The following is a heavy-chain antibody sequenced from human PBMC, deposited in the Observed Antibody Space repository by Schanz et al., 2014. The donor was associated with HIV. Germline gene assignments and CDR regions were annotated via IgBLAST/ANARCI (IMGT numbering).Heavy chain of an antibody. Sequence: QVQLVQSGAEVKEPGSSVKVSCKASGDTFTNYAITWVRQAPGQGLEWMGGIIPIFGTTNYAQKFQGRVTITADKSTSTAYMELSSLRSEDTAVYYCAREPSFSGLDVWGQGTTVIVSS. CDR2: IIPIFGTT. CDR1: GDTFTNYA. CDR3: AREPSFSGLDV. V-gene: IGHV1-69*06. J-gene: IGHJ6*02. D-gene: IGHD6-6*01.